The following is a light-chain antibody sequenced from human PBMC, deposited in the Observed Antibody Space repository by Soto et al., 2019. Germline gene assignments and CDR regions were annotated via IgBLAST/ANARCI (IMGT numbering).Light chain of an antibody. Sequence: DKTQSPSNLSASVRDRVTNTCRAIQTISSCLAWYKQKPRKAPKPLIYDVSTLGSGVPSKLSGSASGTEFTPTISSLQPDDSATNYYQQYHTIWTFGQGTQVDTK. CDR1: QTISSC. J-gene: IGKJ1*01. CDR3: QQYHTIWT. CDR2: DVS. V-gene: IGKV1-5*01.